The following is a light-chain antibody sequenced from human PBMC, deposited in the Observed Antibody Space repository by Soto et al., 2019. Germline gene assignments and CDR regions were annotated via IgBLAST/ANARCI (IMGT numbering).Light chain of an antibody. CDR1: QSVSSN. Sequence: EIVMTQSPATLSVSPGERATLPCRASQSVSSNLAWYQQKPGQAPRLLIYYASTRATGIPARFSGSGSGTDFTLTISSLQSEDFAVYYCQQYNNSPHTFGQGTKLEIK. CDR2: YAS. CDR3: QQYNNSPHT. J-gene: IGKJ2*01. V-gene: IGKV3-15*01.